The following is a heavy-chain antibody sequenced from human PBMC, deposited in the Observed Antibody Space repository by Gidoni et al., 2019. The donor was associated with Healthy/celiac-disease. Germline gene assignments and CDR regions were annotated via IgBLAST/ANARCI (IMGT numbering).Heavy chain of an antibody. CDR1: GFTLCDYA. CDR3: TRVGQIAVAEFDY. Sequence: EVQLVESGGGLVQPGRSLRLPCTASGFTLCDYAMSWFRQVPGTGLAWVGFIRSKDYGGTTEYAASVKGRFTISRDDSKSIAYLQMNSLKTEDTAVYYCTRVGQIAVAEFDYWGQGTLVTVSS. J-gene: IGHJ4*02. V-gene: IGHV3-49*03. CDR2: IRSKDYGGTT. D-gene: IGHD6-19*01.